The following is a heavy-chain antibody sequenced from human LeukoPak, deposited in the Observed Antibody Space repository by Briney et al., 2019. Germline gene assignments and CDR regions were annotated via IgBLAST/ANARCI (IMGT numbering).Heavy chain of an antibody. J-gene: IGHJ1*01. CDR2: IKQDGSEK. D-gene: IGHD6-6*01. CDR1: GFTFSSYW. Sequence: GGSLRLSCAASGFTFSSYWMSWVRQAPGKGLEWVANIKQDGSEKYYVDSVKGRFTISRDNAKNSLYLQMNSLRAEDTAEYYCASIAAHTIIRAEYFQHWGQGTLVTVSS. V-gene: IGHV3-7*01. CDR3: ASIAAHTIIRAEYFQH.